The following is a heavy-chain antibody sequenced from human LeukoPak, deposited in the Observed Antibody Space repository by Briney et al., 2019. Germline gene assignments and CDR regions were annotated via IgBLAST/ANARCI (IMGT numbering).Heavy chain of an antibody. CDR2: IYPGDSDA. CDR3: ARRGEMASVFDY. Sequence: GEAPKISSHGSGYSFTSYWIGWVRQMPGKGLEWMGIIYPGDSDARYSPSFQGQVTISADKSISTAYLQWSSLKASDTAMYYCARRGEMASVFDYWGQGTLVTVS. D-gene: IGHD5-24*01. CDR1: GYSFTSYW. V-gene: IGHV5-51*01. J-gene: IGHJ4*02.